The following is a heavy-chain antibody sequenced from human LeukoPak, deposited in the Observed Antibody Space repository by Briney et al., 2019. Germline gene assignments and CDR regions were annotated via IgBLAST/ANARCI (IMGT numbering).Heavy chain of an antibody. J-gene: IGHJ4*02. D-gene: IGHD6-19*01. V-gene: IGHV3-23*01. CDR2: ISGSGGST. CDR1: GFTFSSDA. CDR3: AKDHLPGIVVADRDY. Sequence: GGSLRLSCAASGFTFSSDAMSWVRQAPGKGLEWVSAISGSGGSTYYADSVKGRFTISRDNSKSTLYLQINSLRAEDTAVYYCAKDHLPGIVVADRDYWGQGTLVTVSS.